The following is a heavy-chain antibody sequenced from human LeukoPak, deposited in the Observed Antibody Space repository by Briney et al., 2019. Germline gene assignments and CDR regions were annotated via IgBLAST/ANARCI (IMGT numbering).Heavy chain of an antibody. J-gene: IGHJ4*02. Sequence: ASVKVSCKASGYTFTGYYMHWVRQAPGQGLEWMGWINPNSGGTNYAQKFQGRVTMTRDTSISTAYMELSRLRSDDTAVYYCARDQYYDSSGYLTDYWGQGTLVTVSS. CDR2: INPNSGGT. CDR3: ARDQYYDSSGYLTDY. V-gene: IGHV1-2*02. D-gene: IGHD3-22*01. CDR1: GYTFTGYY.